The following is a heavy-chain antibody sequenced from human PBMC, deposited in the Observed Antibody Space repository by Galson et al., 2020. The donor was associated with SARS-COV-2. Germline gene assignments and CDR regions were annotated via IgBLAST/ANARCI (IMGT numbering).Heavy chain of an antibody. CDR2: VSPDGTIT. Sequence: GGSLRLSCAASGFTFNIHWIHWVRRVPGKGLMWVSRVSPDGTITTYADSAKGRFTISRDNAKNTVFLQMNSLRDEDTAVYYCVRDNDALFETGPHFENWGRGALVTVSS. J-gene: IGHJ4*02. CDR3: VRDNDALFETGPHFEN. V-gene: IGHV3-74*03. CDR1: GFTFNIHW. D-gene: IGHD3-10*02.